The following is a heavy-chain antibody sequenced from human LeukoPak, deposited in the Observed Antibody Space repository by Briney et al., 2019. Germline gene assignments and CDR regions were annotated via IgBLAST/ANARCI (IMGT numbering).Heavy chain of an antibody. Sequence: PGGSLRLSCAASGFSFSTYSMHWVRQAPGKGLEWVMAISNDGSQEYYADSVKGRFTISRDNSKNTLYLQMNSLRPEDTAVFYCVRALYNYGMDVWGQGTTVTV. J-gene: IGHJ6*02. CDR3: VRALYNYGMDV. CDR2: ISNDGSQE. CDR1: GFSFSTYS. V-gene: IGHV3-30-3*01.